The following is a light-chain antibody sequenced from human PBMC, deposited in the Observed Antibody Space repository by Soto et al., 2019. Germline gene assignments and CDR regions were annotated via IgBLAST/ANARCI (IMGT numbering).Light chain of an antibody. Sequence: EIVLTQSPATLSLSPGERATLSCRASQSVSSYLAWYPQKPGQAPRLLIYDASNRATGIPARFSGSGSGTDFTLTISSLEPEDFAAYYCQQRSHWPPYTFGQGTKLEIK. CDR3: QQRSHWPPYT. CDR2: DAS. CDR1: QSVSSY. V-gene: IGKV3-11*01. J-gene: IGKJ2*01.